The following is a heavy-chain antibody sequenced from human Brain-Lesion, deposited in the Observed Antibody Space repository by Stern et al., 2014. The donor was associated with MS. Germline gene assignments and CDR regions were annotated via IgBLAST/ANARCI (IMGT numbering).Heavy chain of an antibody. J-gene: IGHJ5*02. CDR2: IYYSGNT. Sequence: VQLVESGPGLVKPSETLSLTSTVAGGSVSSTSYAWAWIRQPPGKGLEWIGTIYYSGNTYYSPSLQSRLTISLDTSKKQFSLQLRSVTAADTAVYYCAGEEDIRYCSGGSCTGNWFDPWGQGTLVTVSS. CDR3: AGEEDIRYCSGGSCTGNWFDP. V-gene: IGHV4-39*02. D-gene: IGHD2-15*01. CDR1: GGSVSSTSYA.